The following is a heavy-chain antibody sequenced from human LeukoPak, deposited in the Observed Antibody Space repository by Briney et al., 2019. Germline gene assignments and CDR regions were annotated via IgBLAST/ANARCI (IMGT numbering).Heavy chain of an antibody. V-gene: IGHV3-11*01. CDR1: GFTFSDYY. J-gene: IGHJ4*02. Sequence: GGSLRLSCAASGFTFSDYYMSWIRQAPGKGLEWVSYISSSGSTIYYADSVKGRFTISRDNAKNSLYLQMNSLRAEDTAVYYCARGSPHYDSSGSPGGYWGQGTLVTVSS. D-gene: IGHD3-22*01. CDR2: ISSSGSTI. CDR3: ARGSPHYDSSGSPGGY.